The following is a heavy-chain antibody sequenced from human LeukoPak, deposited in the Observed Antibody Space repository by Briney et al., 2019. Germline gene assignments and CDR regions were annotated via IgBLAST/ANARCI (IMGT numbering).Heavy chain of an antibody. CDR1: GGSISSSSYY. V-gene: IGHV4-39*01. J-gene: IGHJ2*01. Sequence: SETLSLTCTVSGGSISSSSYYWGWIRQPPGKGLEWIGSIYYSGSTYYNPSLKSRVTISVDTSKNQFSLKLSSVTAADTAVYYCARTFTYYYGSGSYYPTVWYFDLWGRGTLDTVSS. CDR2: IYYSGST. D-gene: IGHD3-10*01. CDR3: ARTFTYYYGSGSYYPTVWYFDL.